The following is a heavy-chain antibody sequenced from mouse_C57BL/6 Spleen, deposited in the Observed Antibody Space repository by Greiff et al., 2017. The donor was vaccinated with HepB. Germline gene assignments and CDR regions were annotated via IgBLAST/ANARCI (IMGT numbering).Heavy chain of an antibody. CDR2: IYPGDGDT. Sequence: QVQLKESGPELVKPGASVKISCKASGYAFSSSWMNWVKQRPGKGLEWIGRIYPGDGDTNYNGKFKGKATLTADKSSSTAYMQLSSLTSEDSAVYFCASITTVVDWYFDVWGTGTTVTVSS. V-gene: IGHV1-82*01. J-gene: IGHJ1*03. CDR3: ASITTVVDWYFDV. D-gene: IGHD1-1*01. CDR1: GYAFSSSW.